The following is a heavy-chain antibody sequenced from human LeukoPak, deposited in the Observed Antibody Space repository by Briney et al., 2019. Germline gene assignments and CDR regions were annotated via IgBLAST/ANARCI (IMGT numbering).Heavy chain of an antibody. J-gene: IGHJ4*02. CDR3: ARMFNGWYFDY. V-gene: IGHV3-23*01. D-gene: IGHD2-15*01. CDR1: GFTFSSYG. Sequence: GGSLRLSCAASGFTFSSYGMSWVRQAPGKGLEWVSAISGSGGSTYYADSVKGRFTISRDNAKNSLYLQMNSLRAEDTAVYYCARMFNGWYFDYWGQGTLVTVSS. CDR2: ISGSGGST.